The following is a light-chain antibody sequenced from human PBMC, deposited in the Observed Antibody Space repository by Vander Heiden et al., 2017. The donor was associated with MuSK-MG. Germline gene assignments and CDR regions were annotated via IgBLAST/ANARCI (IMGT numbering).Light chain of an antibody. V-gene: IGLV2-14*01. CDR3: SSYTSSSTLV. J-gene: IGLJ2*01. CDR1: SSDVGGYNY. CDR2: DVS. Sequence: QSALTQPAPVSGSPGPSVTLPCTGTSSDVGGYNYVSWYQQHPGKAPKLMIYDVSNRPSGVSNRFSGSKSGNTASLTISGLQAEDEADYYCSSYTSSSTLVFGGGTKMTVL.